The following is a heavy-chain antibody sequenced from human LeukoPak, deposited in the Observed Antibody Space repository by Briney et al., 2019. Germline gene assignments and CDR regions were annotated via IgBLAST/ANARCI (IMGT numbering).Heavy chain of an antibody. CDR2: IYTSGST. V-gene: IGHV4-4*07. J-gene: IGHJ5*02. CDR3: ARDRLGYDYVWGSYRHNWFDP. Sequence: SETLSLTRTVSGGSISSYYWSWIRQPAGKGLEWIGRIYTSGSTNYNPSLKSRVTMSVDTSKNQFSLKLSSVTAADTAVYYCARDRLGYDYVWGSYRHNWFDPWGQGTLVTASS. D-gene: IGHD3-16*02. CDR1: GGSISSYY.